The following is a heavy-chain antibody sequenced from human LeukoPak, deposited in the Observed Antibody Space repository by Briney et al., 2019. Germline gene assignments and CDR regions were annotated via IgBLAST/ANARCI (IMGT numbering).Heavy chain of an antibody. CDR2: INPKSGGT. D-gene: IGHD2-21*01. J-gene: IGHJ3*01. V-gene: IGHV1-2*02. Sequence: ASVKVSRKASGYTFTDFYMHLLRQAPGQGLEWMGWINPKSGGTRYAQRFQGRVTMTRDTSISTSYMEVRRLIYDDTAVYYCAREAGDNAYDVWGQGTMVTVSS. CDR1: GYTFTDFY. CDR3: AREAGDNAYDV.